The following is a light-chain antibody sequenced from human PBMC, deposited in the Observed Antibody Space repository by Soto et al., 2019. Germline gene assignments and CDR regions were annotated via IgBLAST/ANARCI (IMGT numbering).Light chain of an antibody. CDR1: QSIASND. CDR3: HQRQSWPRT. Sequence: EIMLTQSPGTLSLSPGERATLSCRASQSIASNDLAWYQQKPGQAPRLLIYGASSRATGIPARFSASGTGTDFTLTISDVQPEDFAVYYCHQRQSWPRTFGQGTKVDIK. V-gene: IGKV3-20*01. J-gene: IGKJ1*01. CDR2: GAS.